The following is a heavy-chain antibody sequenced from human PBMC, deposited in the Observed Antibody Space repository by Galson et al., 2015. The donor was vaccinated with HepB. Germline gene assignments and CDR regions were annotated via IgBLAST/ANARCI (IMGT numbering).Heavy chain of an antibody. CDR3: ARDIPVLLWLGELRNYYYYGMDV. V-gene: IGHV3-74*01. CDR1: GFTFSSYW. Sequence: SLRLSCAASGFTFSSYWMHWVRQAPGKGLVWVSRINSDGSSTSYADSVKGRFTISRDNAKNTLYLQMNSLRAEDTAVYYCARDIPVLLWLGELRNYYYYGMDVWGQGTTVTVSS. J-gene: IGHJ6*02. CDR2: INSDGSST. D-gene: IGHD3-10*01.